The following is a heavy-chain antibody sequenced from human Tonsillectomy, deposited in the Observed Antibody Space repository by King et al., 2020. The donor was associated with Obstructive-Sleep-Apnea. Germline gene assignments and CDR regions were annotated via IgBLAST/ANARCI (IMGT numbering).Heavy chain of an antibody. CDR1: GVSLSSSGVG. D-gene: IGHD6-13*01. CDR2: IYWDDDK. Sequence: TLKESGPTLVKPTQTLTLTCTFSGVSLSSSGVGVGWIRQPPGKALGWLALIYWDDDKRYSPSLKSRVTITKDTSKNQVVLTMTNMDPVDTATYYCAHSRFSSSLWGMDVWGQGTTVTVSS. V-gene: IGHV2-5*02. CDR3: AHSRFSSSLWGMDV. J-gene: IGHJ6*02.